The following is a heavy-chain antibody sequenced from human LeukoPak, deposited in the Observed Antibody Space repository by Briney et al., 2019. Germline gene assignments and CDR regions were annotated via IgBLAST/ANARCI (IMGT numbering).Heavy chain of an antibody. Sequence: PGRSLRLSCAASGFTFSSYGMHWVRQAPGNGLEWVAVIWYDGSNKYYADSVKGRFTISRDNSKNTLYLQMNSLRAEDTAVYYRARSPAMITFGGVIVTPRYFDYWGQGTLVTVSS. J-gene: IGHJ4*02. D-gene: IGHD3-16*02. CDR2: IWYDGSNK. CDR3: ARSPAMITFGGVIVTPRYFDY. V-gene: IGHV3-33*01. CDR1: GFTFSSYG.